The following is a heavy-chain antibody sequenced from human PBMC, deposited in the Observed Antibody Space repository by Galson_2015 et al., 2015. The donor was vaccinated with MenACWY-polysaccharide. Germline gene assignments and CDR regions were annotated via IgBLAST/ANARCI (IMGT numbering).Heavy chain of an antibody. J-gene: IGHJ6*02. V-gene: IGHV1-3*01. CDR2: INAGNGNT. Sequence: SVKVSCKASGYTFTSYAMHWVRQAPGQRLEWMGWINAGNGNTKYSQKFQGRVTITRDTSASTAYMELSSLRSDDTAVYYCARESLPAVGGMDVWGQGTTVTVSS. CDR1: GYTFTSYA. D-gene: IGHD2-2*01. CDR3: ARESLPAVGGMDV.